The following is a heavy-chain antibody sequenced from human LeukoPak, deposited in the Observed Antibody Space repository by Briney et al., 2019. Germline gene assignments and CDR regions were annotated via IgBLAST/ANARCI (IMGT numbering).Heavy chain of an antibody. D-gene: IGHD3-10*01. Sequence: ASVKVSCKASGYTFTSYDINWVRQATGQGLEWMGWMNPKSGNTGYAKKFQGRVTMTRSASISTAYMELNSLRSEDTAVYYCARTYGDLDYWGQGTLVTVSS. V-gene: IGHV1-8*01. CDR3: ARTYGDLDY. CDR1: GYTFTSYD. CDR2: MNPKSGNT. J-gene: IGHJ4*02.